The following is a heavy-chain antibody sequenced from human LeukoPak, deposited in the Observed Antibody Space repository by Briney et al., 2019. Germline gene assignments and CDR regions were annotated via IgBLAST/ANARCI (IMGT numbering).Heavy chain of an antibody. CDR3: AKALRYGDYFSGG. J-gene: IGHJ4*02. CDR1: GFTFSNYA. CDR2: FSPSGGGT. D-gene: IGHD4-17*01. V-gene: IGHV3-23*01. Sequence: GGSLRLSCAASGFTFSNYAMSWVRQAPGKGLEWVSAFSPSGGGTYYADSVKGRFTISRDNSKNTLYLQMNSLRAEDTAVYYCAKALRYGDYFSGGWGQGTLVTVSS.